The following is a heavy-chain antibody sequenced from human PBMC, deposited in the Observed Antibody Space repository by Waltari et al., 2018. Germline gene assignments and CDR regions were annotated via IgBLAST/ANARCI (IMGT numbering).Heavy chain of an antibody. CDR3: AICSSTSCYDY. J-gene: IGHJ4*02. CDR1: GYTFTDYY. V-gene: IGHV1-69-2*01. D-gene: IGHD2-2*01. Sequence: EVQLVQSGAEVKKPGATVEISCKASGYTFTDYYMHWVQQAPGKGLYWMGRVDPEDGETIYAETFQCRVTITADTSTDTAYMELSSLRSEDTAVYYCAICSSTSCYDYWGQGTLVTVSS. CDR2: VDPEDGET.